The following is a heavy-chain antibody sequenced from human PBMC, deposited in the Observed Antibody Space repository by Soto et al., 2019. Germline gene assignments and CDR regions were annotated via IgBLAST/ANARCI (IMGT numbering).Heavy chain of an antibody. D-gene: IGHD1-7*01. CDR1: GGSISSGDYY. CDR2: IYYSGST. V-gene: IGHV4-30-4*01. J-gene: IGHJ4*02. CDR3: ARSGNWNYYFDY. Sequence: SETLSLTCTVSGGSISSGDYYWSWIRQPPGKGLEWIGYIYYSGSTYYNPSLKSRVTISVDTSKNQFSLKLSSVTAADTAVYYCARSGNWNYYFDYWGQGTLVTVSS.